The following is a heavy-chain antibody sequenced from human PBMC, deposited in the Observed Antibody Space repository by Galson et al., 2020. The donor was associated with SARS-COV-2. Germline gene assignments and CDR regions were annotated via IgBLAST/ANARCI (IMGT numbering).Heavy chain of an antibody. CDR2: IIPIFGTA. CDR3: ARAGWSGSYGGGYYYYYMDV. D-gene: IGHD1-26*01. V-gene: IGHV1-69*05. CDR1: GGTFSSYG. Sequence: ASVKVSCKASGGTFSSYGISWVRQATGQGLEWMGGIIPIFGTANYAQKFQGRVTITTDESTSTAYMELSSLRSEDTAVYYCARAGWSGSYGGGYYYYYMDVWGKGTTVTVSS. J-gene: IGHJ6*03.